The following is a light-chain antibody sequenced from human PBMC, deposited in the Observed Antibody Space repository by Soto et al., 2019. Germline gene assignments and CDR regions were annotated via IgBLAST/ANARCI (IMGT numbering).Light chain of an antibody. CDR2: EVS. CDR1: SSDVGGYNY. Sequence: QSVLTQPPSASGSPGQSVTISCTGTSSDVGGYNYVSWYQQHPGKAPKLMIYEVSKRPSGVPDRFSGSKSGNTASLTVSGLQAEDEADYYCRSYAGNKNVFGTG. J-gene: IGLJ1*01. V-gene: IGLV2-8*01. CDR3: RSYAGNKNV.